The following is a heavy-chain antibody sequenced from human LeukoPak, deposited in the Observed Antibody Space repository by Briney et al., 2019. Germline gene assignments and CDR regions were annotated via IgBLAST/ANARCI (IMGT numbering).Heavy chain of an antibody. CDR3: ARDTFLAALGYFDY. D-gene: IGHD6-6*01. CDR1: GGPISSYY. J-gene: IGHJ4*02. CDR2: IYTSGST. Sequence: SETLSLTCTVSGGPISSYYWSWIRQPAGKGLEWIGRIYTSGSTNYNPSLKSRVTMSVDTSKNQFSLKLSSVTAADTAVYYCARDTFLAALGYFDYWGQGTLVTVSS. V-gene: IGHV4-4*07.